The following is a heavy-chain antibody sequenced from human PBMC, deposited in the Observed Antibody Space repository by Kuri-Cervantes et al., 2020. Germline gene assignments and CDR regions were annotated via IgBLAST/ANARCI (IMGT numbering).Heavy chain of an antibody. D-gene: IGHD3-3*01. Sequence: GESLKISCAASGFTVSSNYMSRVRQAPGKGLEWVSVIYSGGITYYADSVKGRFTISRDNSKNTLYLQMNSLRAEDTAVYYCARAYYDFWSGYYGYYYGMDVWGQGTTVTVSS. CDR3: ARAYYDFWSGYYGYYYGMDV. J-gene: IGHJ6*02. CDR2: IYSGGIT. V-gene: IGHV3-53*01. CDR1: GFTVSSNY.